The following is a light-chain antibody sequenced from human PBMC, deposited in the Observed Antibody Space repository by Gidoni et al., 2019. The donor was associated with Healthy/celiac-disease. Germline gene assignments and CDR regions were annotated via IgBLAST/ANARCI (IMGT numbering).Light chain of an antibody. CDR2: EVS. J-gene: IGLJ1*01. Sequence: QSALTQPASVSGSPGQSITISCTRTSSDVGSYNLVSWYQQHPGKAPKLMIYEVSKRPSGVSNLFSGSKSGNTASLTISGLQAEDEADYYCCSYAGSSTFYVFGTGTKVTVL. V-gene: IGLV2-23*02. CDR1: SSDVGSYNL. CDR3: CSYAGSSTFYV.